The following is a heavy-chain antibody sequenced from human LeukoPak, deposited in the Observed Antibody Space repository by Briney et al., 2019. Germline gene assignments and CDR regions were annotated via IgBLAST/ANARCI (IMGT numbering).Heavy chain of an antibody. V-gene: IGHV4-34*01. J-gene: IGHJ4*02. CDR1: GGSFSGYY. CDR3: ARGEELRYFDWLPLAY. Sequence: PSETLSLTCAVYGGSFSGYYWSWIRQPPGKGLEWIGEINHSGSTNYNPSLKSRVTISVDTSKNQFSLKLSSVTAADTAVHYCARGEELRYFDWLPLAYWGQGTLVTVSS. CDR2: INHSGST. D-gene: IGHD3-9*01.